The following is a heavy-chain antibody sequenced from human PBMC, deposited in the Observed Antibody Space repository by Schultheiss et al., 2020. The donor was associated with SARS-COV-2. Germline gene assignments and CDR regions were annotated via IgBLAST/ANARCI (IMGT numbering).Heavy chain of an antibody. CDR2: IYSGGST. V-gene: IGHV3-66*01. CDR1: GFTVSSNY. CDR3: ARDGSSWSTGYFYMDV. D-gene: IGHD6-13*01. J-gene: IGHJ6*03. Sequence: GGSLRLSCAASGFTVSSNYMSWVRQAPGKGLEWVSVIYSGGSTYYADSVKGRFTISRDNSKNTLYLQMNSLRAEDTAVYYCARDGSSWSTGYFYMDVWGKGTTVTVSS.